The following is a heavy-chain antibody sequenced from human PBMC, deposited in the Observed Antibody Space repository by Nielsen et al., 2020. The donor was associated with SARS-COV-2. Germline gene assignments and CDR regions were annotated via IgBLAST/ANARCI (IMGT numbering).Heavy chain of an antibody. CDR1: GGSISSGGYY. V-gene: IGHV4-31*03. D-gene: IGHD6-6*01. CDR3: ARVRSSSSAYYYYYIDV. Sequence: SETLSLTCTVSGGSISSGGYYWSWIRQHPGKGLEWIGYIYYSGSTYYNPSLKSRVTISVDTSKNQFSLKLSSVTAADTAVYYCARVRSSSSAYYYYYIDVWGKGTTVTVSS. CDR2: IYYSGST. J-gene: IGHJ6*03.